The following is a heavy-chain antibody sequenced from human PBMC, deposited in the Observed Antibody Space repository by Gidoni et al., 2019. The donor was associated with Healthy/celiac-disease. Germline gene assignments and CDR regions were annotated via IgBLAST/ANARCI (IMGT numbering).Heavy chain of an antibody. Sequence: EVQLLESGGGLVQPGGSLRLACAASGFTCSSYAMSWVRQAPGKGLEWVSAISGSGGSTYYADSVKGRFTISRDNSKNTLYLQMNSLRAEDTAVYYCAKDTSHRDILTGWGYWGQGTLVTVSS. V-gene: IGHV3-23*01. CDR2: ISGSGGST. CDR3: AKDTSHRDILTGWGY. D-gene: IGHD3-9*01. J-gene: IGHJ4*02. CDR1: GFTCSSYA.